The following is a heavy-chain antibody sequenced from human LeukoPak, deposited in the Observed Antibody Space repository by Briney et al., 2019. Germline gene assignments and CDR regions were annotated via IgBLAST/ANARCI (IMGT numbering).Heavy chain of an antibody. V-gene: IGHV4-34*01. D-gene: IGHD6-6*01. CDR3: ARVLRQLVRYYYYMDV. CDR2: INHSGST. CDR1: GGSFSGYY. J-gene: IGHJ6*03. Sequence: PSETLSLTCAVYGGSFSGYYWSWIRQPPGKGLEWIGEINHSGSTNYNPSLKSRVTISVDTSKNQFSLKLSSVTAADTAVYYCARVLRQLVRYYYYMDVWGKGTTVTVSS.